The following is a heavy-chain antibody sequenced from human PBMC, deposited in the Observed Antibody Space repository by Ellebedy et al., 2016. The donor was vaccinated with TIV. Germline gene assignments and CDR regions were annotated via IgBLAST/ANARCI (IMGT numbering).Heavy chain of an antibody. J-gene: IGHJ5*02. CDR2: ISPILGIA. CDR3: ARGSSWLDP. V-gene: IGHV1-69*04. D-gene: IGHD1-1*01. Sequence: AASVKVSCKASVGTFSSHATSWVRHAPGQGLEWMGRISPILGIANYAQKFKGRVTITADKSTSTAYMELSSLGSEETAVYYCARGSSWLDPWGQGTLVTVSS. CDR1: VGTFSSHA.